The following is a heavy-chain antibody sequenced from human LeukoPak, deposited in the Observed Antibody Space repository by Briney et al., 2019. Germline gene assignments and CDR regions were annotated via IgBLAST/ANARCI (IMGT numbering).Heavy chain of an antibody. D-gene: IGHD2-2*01. CDR1: GGTFSSYA. CDR3: ARVTSYCSSTSCQLDWFDP. CDR2: IIPILGIA. J-gene: IGHJ5*02. V-gene: IGHV1-69*04. Sequence: SVKVSCKASGGTFSSYAISWVRQAPGQGLEWMGRIIPILGIANYAQKFQGRVTITADKSTSTAYMELSSLRSEDTAVYYCARVTSYCSSTSCQLDWFDPWGQGTLVTVSS.